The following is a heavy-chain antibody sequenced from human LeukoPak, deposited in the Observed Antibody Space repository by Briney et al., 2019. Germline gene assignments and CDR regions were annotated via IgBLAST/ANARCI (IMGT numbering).Heavy chain of an antibody. D-gene: IGHD3-9*01. J-gene: IGHJ6*03. Sequence: GGSLRLSCAASGFTFSAYWMHWVRQAPGKGLVWLSRINSDGSSTSYADSVKGRFTISRDNAKNSLYLQMNSLRAEDTAVYYCARSDILTSTYMDVWGKGTTVTISS. CDR2: INSDGSST. V-gene: IGHV3-74*01. CDR3: ARSDILTSTYMDV. CDR1: GFTFSAYW.